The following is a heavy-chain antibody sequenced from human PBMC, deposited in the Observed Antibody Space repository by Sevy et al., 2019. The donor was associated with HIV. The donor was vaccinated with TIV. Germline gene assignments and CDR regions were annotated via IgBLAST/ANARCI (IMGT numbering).Heavy chain of an antibody. CDR2: ISSNGGST. CDR3: ARGRSKWELPWFDP. V-gene: IGHV3-64*02. J-gene: IGHJ5*02. CDR1: GFTFSSYA. Sequence: GGSLRLSCAASGFTFSSYAMHWVRQAPGKGLEYVSAISSNGGSTYYAVSVKGRFTISRDNSKNTLYLQMGSLRAEDMAVYYCARGRSKWELPWFDPWGQGTLVTVSS. D-gene: IGHD1-26*01.